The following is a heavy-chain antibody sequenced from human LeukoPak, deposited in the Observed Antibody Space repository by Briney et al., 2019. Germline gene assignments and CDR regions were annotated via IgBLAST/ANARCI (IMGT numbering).Heavy chain of an antibody. V-gene: IGHV3-7*04. Sequence: QTGGSLRLSCVASGFTFSSHWMNWVRLAPGKGLEWVANIEHDGSRKYYVDSVKGRFTISRDNAENSMYLQMTSLRAEDTAVYYCARVTGNTGRGYFDYWGQGTLVTVSS. CDR3: ARVTGNTGRGYFDY. CDR1: GFTFSSHW. J-gene: IGHJ4*02. CDR2: IEHDGSRK. D-gene: IGHD2/OR15-2a*01.